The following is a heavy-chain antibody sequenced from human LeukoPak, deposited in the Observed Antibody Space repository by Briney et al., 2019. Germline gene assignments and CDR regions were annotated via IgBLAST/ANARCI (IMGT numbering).Heavy chain of an antibody. CDR2: VTGSGTST. J-gene: IGHJ3*02. D-gene: IGHD2-15*01. CDR1: GFTFSNYA. CDR3: AKDRYCSGGSCFEAFDI. Sequence: GGSLRLSCAASGFTFSNYAMTWVRQAPGKGLEWVSTVTGSGTSTFYADSVKGRFTISRDNSKNTLYLQMNSLRVEDTAVYYCAKDRYCSGGSCFEAFDIWGQGTMVTVSS. V-gene: IGHV3-23*01.